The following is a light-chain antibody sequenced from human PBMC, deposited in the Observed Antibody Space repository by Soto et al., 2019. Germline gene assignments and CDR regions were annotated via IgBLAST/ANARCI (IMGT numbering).Light chain of an antibody. V-gene: IGKV1-5*01. CDR1: QSISGW. CDR3: QQLNSYPQT. J-gene: IGKJ5*01. CDR2: DAS. Sequence: DIQMTQFPSTLYASVGARVTITCRASQSISGWLAWYQQKPGKAPKLLIYDASSLESGVPSRFSGSGSGPDFTLTISRLQPEDSATYVGQQLNSYPQTFGQATRLEIK.